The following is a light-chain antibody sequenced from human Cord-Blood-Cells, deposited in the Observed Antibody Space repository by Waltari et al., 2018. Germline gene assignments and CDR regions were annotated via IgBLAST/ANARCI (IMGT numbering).Light chain of an antibody. CDR2: QDS. CDR3: QAWDSSTAGVYV. V-gene: IGLV3-1*01. Sequence: SYELTQPPSVSVSPGTTASITCSGDKLGDKYACWSQQKSGQSPVLVIYQDSKRPSGIPERFSGSNSGNTATLTISGTQAMDEADYYCQAWDSSTAGVYVFGTGTKVTVL. J-gene: IGLJ1*01. CDR1: KLGDKY.